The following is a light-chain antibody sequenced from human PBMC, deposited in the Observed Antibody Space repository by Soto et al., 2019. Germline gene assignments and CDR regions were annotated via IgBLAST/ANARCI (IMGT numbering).Light chain of an antibody. J-gene: IGKJ4*01. CDR1: QSISSW. CDR2: DAS. Sequence: DIQMTQSPSTLSASVGDRVTITCRASQSISSWLAWYQQKPGKAPKLLIYDASSLESGVPSRFSGSGSGTEFTLTISSLQPDDFETYYCQQYNSYSLTLGGGTKVDI. CDR3: QQYNSYSLT. V-gene: IGKV1-5*01.